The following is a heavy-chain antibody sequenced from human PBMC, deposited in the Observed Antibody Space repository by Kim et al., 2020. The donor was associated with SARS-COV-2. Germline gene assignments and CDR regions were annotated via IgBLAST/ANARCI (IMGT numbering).Heavy chain of an antibody. Sequence: SVKVSCKASGGTFSSYAISWVRQAPGQGLEWMGGIIPIFGTANYAQKFQGRVTITADESTSTAYMELSSLRSEDTAVYYCARLYYYYDSTHLEDYWGQGTLVTVSS. CDR1: GGTFSSYA. CDR3: ARLYYYYDSTHLEDY. V-gene: IGHV1-69*13. CDR2: IIPIFGTA. J-gene: IGHJ4*02. D-gene: IGHD3-22*01.